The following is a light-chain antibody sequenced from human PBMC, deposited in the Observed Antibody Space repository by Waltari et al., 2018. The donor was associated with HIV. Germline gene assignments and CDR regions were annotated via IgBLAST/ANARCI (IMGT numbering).Light chain of an antibody. V-gene: IGLV2-11*01. J-gene: IGLJ2*01. CDR1: SRDVGASTY. CDR3: SSYDNNNNYVI. CDR2: EVT. Sequence: QSALTQPRSVSGSPGQSVTISCTGTSRDVGASTYVSWYQQHPGKAPKLMIYEVTKRPSGIPGRFSASRAGNTASLTVSGLQADDEADYYCSSYDNNNNYVIFGGGTKLTVL.